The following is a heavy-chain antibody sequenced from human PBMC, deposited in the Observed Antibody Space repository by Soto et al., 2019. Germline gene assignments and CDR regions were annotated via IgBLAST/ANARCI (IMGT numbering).Heavy chain of an antibody. V-gene: IGHV1-58*01. CDR3: AAAYDFWSGYSSYYGMDV. CDR1: GFTFTSSA. D-gene: IGHD3-3*01. J-gene: IGHJ6*02. CDR2: IVVGSGNT. Sequence: SVKVSCKASGFTFTSSAVQWVRQARGQRLEWIGWIVVGSGNTNYAQKFQERVTITRDMSTSTAYMELSSLRSEDTAVYYCAAAYDFWSGYSSYYGMDVWGQGTTVTVS.